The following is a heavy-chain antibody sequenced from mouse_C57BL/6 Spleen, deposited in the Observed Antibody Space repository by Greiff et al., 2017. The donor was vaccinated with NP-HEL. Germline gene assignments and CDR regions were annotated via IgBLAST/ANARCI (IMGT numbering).Heavy chain of an antibody. V-gene: IGHV1-69*01. CDR1: GYTFTSYW. Sequence: QVQLQQPGAELVMPGASVKLSCKASGYTFTSYWMHWVKQRPGQGLEWIGEIDPSDSYTNYNQKFKGKSTLTVDKSSSTAYMQLSSLTSEDSAVYDCARKGWPGAMDYWGQGTSVTVSS. CDR3: ARKGWPGAMDY. D-gene: IGHD3-3*01. J-gene: IGHJ4*01. CDR2: IDPSDSYT.